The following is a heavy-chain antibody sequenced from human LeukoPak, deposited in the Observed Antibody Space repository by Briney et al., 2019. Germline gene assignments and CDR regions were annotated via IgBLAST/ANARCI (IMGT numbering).Heavy chain of an antibody. Sequence: ASVKVSCKASGYTFTSYGISWVRQAPGQGLEWMGRIIPILGMANYAQKFQGRVTITADKSTSTAYMELSSLRSEDTAVYYCARRGATIGGYYGMDVWGQGTTVTVSS. V-gene: IGHV1-69*04. CDR2: IIPILGMA. D-gene: IGHD5-12*01. J-gene: IGHJ6*02. CDR1: GYTFTSYG. CDR3: ARRGATIGGYYGMDV.